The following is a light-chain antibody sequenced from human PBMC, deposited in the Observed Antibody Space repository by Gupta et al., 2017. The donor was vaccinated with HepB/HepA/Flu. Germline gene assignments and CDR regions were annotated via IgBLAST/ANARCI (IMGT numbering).Light chain of an antibody. V-gene: IGLV3-19*01. CDR2: GEN. Sequence: SSELTQDPAVSVALGQTIRITCHGDSLRKYYASRYQQKPGQAPVLVIYGENNRPSGIPDRFSGSRSGNTASLTITGAQAEDEADYYCNSRDSSGDHLVFGPGTKVTVL. CDR1: SLRKYY. J-gene: IGLJ1*01. CDR3: NSRDSSGDHLV.